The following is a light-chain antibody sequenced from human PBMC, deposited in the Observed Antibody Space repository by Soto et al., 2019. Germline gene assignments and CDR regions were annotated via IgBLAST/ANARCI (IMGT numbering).Light chain of an antibody. J-gene: IGKJ1*01. CDR2: GAS. CDR3: QQYNNWWT. CDR1: QSVSSN. Sequence: EIWMTQSPATLSGSPGERATLSWRASQSVSSNLAWYQQKPGQAPRLLIYGASTRATGIPARLSGSASGTDFTLTISSMQSEDFAVYYCQQYNNWWTFGQGTKVDIK. V-gene: IGKV3-15*01.